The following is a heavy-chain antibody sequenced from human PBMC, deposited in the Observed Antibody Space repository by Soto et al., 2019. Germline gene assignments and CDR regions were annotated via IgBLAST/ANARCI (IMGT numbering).Heavy chain of an antibody. CDR1: GYTFITSYY. D-gene: IGHD5-12*01. CDR2: INPTGTMT. CDR3: ARDTGYDHDAFDI. V-gene: IGHV1-46*01. J-gene: IGHJ3*02. Sequence: VASVKVSCKASGYTFITSYYTHWVRQAPGQGLEWMGIINPTGTMTKYSERFQGRLTMTRDTSTSTDYMELSTLTSEDTAVYFCARDTGYDHDAFDIWGQGTMVTVS.